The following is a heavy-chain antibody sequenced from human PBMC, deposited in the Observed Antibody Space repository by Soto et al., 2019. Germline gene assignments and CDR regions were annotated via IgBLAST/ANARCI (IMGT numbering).Heavy chain of an antibody. D-gene: IGHD6-13*01. CDR1: GYTFSNYG. CDR2: ISVYKGKT. Sequence: QVQLVQSGAEVKKPGASVKVSCKATGYTFSNYGISWVRQVPGQGLEWMGWISVYKGKTNYAQKFQGRVIMTTDPSTSTAYMELRTLRSDDTAVYYCARDHIIPAVGTLDYWGQGTLVIVSS. CDR3: ARDHIIPAVGTLDY. J-gene: IGHJ4*02. V-gene: IGHV1-18*01.